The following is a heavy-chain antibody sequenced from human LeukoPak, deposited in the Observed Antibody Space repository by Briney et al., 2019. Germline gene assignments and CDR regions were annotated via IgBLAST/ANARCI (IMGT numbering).Heavy chain of an antibody. CDR2: INLDGSER. CDR3: ARDNVGATPFDY. V-gene: IGHV3-7*05. CDR1: GFTFSYFW. Sequence: GGSLRLSCVASGFTFSYFWTSWVRQAPGKGLEWVANINLDGSERHYVDSVKGRFTISRDNARKSLYLQMNSLRDEDTAVYYCARDNVGATPFDYWGQGTLVTVSS. J-gene: IGHJ4*02. D-gene: IGHD1-26*01.